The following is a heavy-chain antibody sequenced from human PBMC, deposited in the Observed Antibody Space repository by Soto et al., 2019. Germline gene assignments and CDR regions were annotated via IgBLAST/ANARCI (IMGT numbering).Heavy chain of an antibody. V-gene: IGHV1-18*01. Sequence: GASVKVSCKASGYTFTSYGISWVRQAPGQGLEWMGWISAYNGNTNYAQKLQGRVTMTTDTSTSTAYMELRSLRSDDTAVYYRAREGVTMVRERDDDAFDIWGQGTMVTVSS. D-gene: IGHD3-10*01. CDR2: ISAYNGNT. CDR3: AREGVTMVRERDDDAFDI. J-gene: IGHJ3*02. CDR1: GYTFTSYG.